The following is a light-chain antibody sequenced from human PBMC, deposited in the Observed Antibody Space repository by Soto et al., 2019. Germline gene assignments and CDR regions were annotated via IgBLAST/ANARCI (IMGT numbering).Light chain of an antibody. CDR1: SSDVGYYNR. CDR2: EVS. V-gene: IGLV2-18*01. J-gene: IGLJ1*01. Sequence: QSALTQPPSVSGSPGQSVTISCTGTSSDVGYYNRVSWYQQPPGTAPKLLIYEVSNRSSGVPDRFSGSKSGNTASLTISGIQAEDEADYYCSLYTSSTFYVFGTGTKLTVL. CDR3: SLYTSSTFYV.